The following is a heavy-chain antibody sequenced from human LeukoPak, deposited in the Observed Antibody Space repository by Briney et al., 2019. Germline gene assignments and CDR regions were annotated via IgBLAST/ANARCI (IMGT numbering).Heavy chain of an antibody. CDR2: INPNSGGT. CDR1: GYXFTGYY. CDR3: ARDRLPSGSYNHNWFDP. Sequence: ASVKVSCKASGYXFTGYYMHWVRQAPGQGLEWMGWINPNSGGTNYAQKFQGRVTMTRDTSISTAYMELSRLRSDDTAVYYCARDRLPSGSYNHNWFDPWGQGTLVTVSS. J-gene: IGHJ5*02. V-gene: IGHV1-2*02. D-gene: IGHD1-26*01.